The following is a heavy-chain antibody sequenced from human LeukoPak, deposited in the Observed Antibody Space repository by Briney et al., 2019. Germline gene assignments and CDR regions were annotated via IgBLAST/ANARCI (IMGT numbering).Heavy chain of an antibody. CDR3: ARSGTKTNGFDY. Sequence: SETLSLTCTVSGGSISTYYWSWIRQPPGKGLEWIGYIYYSGSTNYSPSLQSRGTIYVDTSKNQFSLRLSSVTAADTAMYYCARSGTKTNGFDYWGQGTLVTVSS. D-gene: IGHD2-8*01. J-gene: IGHJ4*02. V-gene: IGHV4-59*01. CDR1: GGSISTYY. CDR2: IYYSGST.